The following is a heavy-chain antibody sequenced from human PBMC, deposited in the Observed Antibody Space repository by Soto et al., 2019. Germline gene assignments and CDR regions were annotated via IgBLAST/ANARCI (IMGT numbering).Heavy chain of an antibody. Sequence: SETLSLTCTVSGGSISSSSYCWGWIRQPPGKGLEWIGSIYYSGSTYYNPSLKSRVTISVDTSKNQFSLKLSSVTAADTAVYYCARECHYDFWSGYYSGAHAFDIWGQGTMVTVSS. J-gene: IGHJ3*02. CDR3: ARECHYDFWSGYYSGAHAFDI. CDR2: IYYSGST. D-gene: IGHD3-3*01. CDR1: GGSISSSSYC. V-gene: IGHV4-39*02.